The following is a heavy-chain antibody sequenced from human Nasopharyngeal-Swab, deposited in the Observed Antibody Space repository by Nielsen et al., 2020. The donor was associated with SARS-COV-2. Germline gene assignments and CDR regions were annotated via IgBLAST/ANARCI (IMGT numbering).Heavy chain of an antibody. CDR2: IYYSGST. V-gene: IGHV4-59*01. CDR3: ARVGGYSYGYGTDY. J-gene: IGHJ4*02. CDR1: GGSISSYY. Sequence: GSLRLSCTVSGGSISSYYWSWIRQPPGKGLEWIGYIYYSGSTNYNPSLKSRVTISVDPSKTQFSLTLSSVTAADTAVYYCARVGGYSYGYGTDYWGQGTLVTVSS. D-gene: IGHD5-18*01.